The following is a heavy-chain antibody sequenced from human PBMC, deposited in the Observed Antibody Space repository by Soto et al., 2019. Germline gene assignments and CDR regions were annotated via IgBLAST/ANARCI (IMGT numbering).Heavy chain of an antibody. CDR1: GGSISSYH. V-gene: IGHV4-34*01. CDR2: IDENGSA. Sequence: PSETLSLTCVVSGGSISSYHWAWIRQTPVKGLEWIGEIDENGSARYNPSLQGRVTLSLDTPKNQLSLSLTSVTAADTAIYYCARDRRASNFLPRWIDPWGQGTLVTVSS. D-gene: IGHD3-16*02. CDR3: ARDRRASNFLPRWIDP. J-gene: IGHJ5*02.